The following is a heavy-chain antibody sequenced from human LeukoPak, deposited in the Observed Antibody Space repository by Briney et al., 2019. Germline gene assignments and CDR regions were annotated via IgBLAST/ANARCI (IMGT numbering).Heavy chain of an antibody. D-gene: IGHD3-10*01. V-gene: IGHV1-2*02. CDR2: INPNSGGT. CDR1: GYTFTGYY. CDR3: ARDRYYGPDDGAPTDY. Sequence: GASVKVSCKASGYTFTGYYMHWVRQAPGQGLEWMGWINPNSGGTNYAQKFQGRVTMTRDTSISTAYMELSRLRSDDTAVYYCARDRYYGPDDGAPTDYWGQGTLVTVSS. J-gene: IGHJ4*02.